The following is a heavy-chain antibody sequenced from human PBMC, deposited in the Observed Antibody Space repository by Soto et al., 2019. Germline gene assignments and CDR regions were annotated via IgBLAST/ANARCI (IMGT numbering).Heavy chain of an antibody. CDR2: IYSGGNT. Sequence: EVQLVETGGGLIQPGGSVRLSCAASGFAVSSNFVNWVRQAPAKGLEWVSVIYSGGNTYYADSVKGRFTISRDNSKNTVYLQMNSLRAEDTALYYCARGTDNAKIRFDPRGQGTLVTVSS. V-gene: IGHV3-53*02. J-gene: IGHJ5*02. D-gene: IGHD1-1*01. CDR1: GFAVSSNF. CDR3: ARGTDNAKIRFDP.